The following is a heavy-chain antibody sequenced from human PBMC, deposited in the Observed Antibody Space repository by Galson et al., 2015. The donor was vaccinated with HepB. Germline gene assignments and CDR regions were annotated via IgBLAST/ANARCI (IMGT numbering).Heavy chain of an antibody. D-gene: IGHD6-19*01. CDR1: GFTFDEYT. Sequence: ALRLSCAASGFTFDEYTMHWVRQAPGEGLEWVSLISWDGGSTYYADSVKGRFTISRDNSKNSLYLQMNSLRTEDTALYYCAKGLAVAGMRGFMGLPTNWGQGTLVTVSS. CDR2: ISWDGGST. J-gene: IGHJ4*02. V-gene: IGHV3-43*01. CDR3: AKGLAVAGMRGFMGLPTN.